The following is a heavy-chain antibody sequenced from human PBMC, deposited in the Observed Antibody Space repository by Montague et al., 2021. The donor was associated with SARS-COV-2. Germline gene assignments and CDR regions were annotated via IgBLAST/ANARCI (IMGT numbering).Heavy chain of an antibody. CDR1: GGSISSSSYY. D-gene: IGHD3-3*01. V-gene: IGHV4-39*01. CDR3: AGLGSPRITIFGVVTHNWFDP. Sequence: SETLSLTCTVSGGSISSSSYYWGWIRQPPGKGLEWIGSIYYSGSTYYNPSLKSRVTISVDTSKNQFSLKLSSVTAVDTAVYYCAGLGSPRITIFGVVTHNWFDPWGQGTLVTVSS. J-gene: IGHJ5*02. CDR2: IYYSGST.